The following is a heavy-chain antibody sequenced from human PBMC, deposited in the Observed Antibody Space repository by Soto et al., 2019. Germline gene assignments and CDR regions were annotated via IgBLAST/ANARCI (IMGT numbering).Heavy chain of an antibody. CDR1: GGSVSSGSYY. J-gene: IGHJ4*02. CDR3: ARDVNGSSGYYGVY. Sequence: QVQLQESGPGLVKPSETLSLTCTVSGGSVSSGSYYWSWIRQPPGKGLEWIGYIYYSGSTNYNPSRESRGTISVDTSKNQCYLKLSSVTAADTAVYYCARDVNGSSGYYGVYWGQGTLVTVSS. CDR2: IYYSGST. V-gene: IGHV4-61*01. D-gene: IGHD3-22*01.